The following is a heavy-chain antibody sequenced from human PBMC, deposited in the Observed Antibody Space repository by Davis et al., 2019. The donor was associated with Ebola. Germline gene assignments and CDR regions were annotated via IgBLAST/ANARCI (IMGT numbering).Heavy chain of an antibody. CDR3: ARDLIRVDIVATIGDYYYYYGMDV. Sequence: GESLKISCETSGFIFRNYVMSWVRQAPGKGLEWVSTFGTGGDTYYADSVKGRFAISRDNAKNSLYLQMNSLRAEDTAVYYCARDLIRVDIVATIGDYYYYYGMDVWGKGTTVTVSS. D-gene: IGHD5-12*01. V-gene: IGHV3-69-1*01. CDR1: GFIFRNYV. CDR2: FGTGGDT. J-gene: IGHJ6*04.